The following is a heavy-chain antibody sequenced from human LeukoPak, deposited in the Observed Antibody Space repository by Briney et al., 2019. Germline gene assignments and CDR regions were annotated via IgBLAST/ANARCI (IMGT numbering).Heavy chain of an antibody. Sequence: GGSLRLSCAASAFTFSDYYMSYIRQAPGKGLEWVSHISSSSSYTSYADSVKGRFTISRDNAKSSLYLQMNSLRAEDTAVYYCAKQMDHVHSSSWWWGFDYWGQGTLVTVSS. J-gene: IGHJ4*02. D-gene: IGHD6-13*01. CDR1: AFTFSDYY. V-gene: IGHV3-11*06. CDR3: AKQMDHVHSSSWWWGFDY. CDR2: ISSSSSYT.